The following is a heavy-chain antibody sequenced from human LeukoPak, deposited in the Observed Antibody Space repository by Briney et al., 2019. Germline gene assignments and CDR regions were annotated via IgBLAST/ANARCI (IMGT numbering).Heavy chain of an antibody. Sequence: SETLSLTCTVSGGSISSSSYYWGWIRQPPGKGLEWIGSIYYSGSTYYNPSLKSRVTISVDTSKNQFSLKLSSVTAADTAVYYCARVGGCTGYWGQGTLVTVSS. CDR3: ARVGGCTGY. J-gene: IGHJ4*02. V-gene: IGHV4-39*07. CDR1: GGSISSSSYY. D-gene: IGHD5-12*01. CDR2: IYYSGST.